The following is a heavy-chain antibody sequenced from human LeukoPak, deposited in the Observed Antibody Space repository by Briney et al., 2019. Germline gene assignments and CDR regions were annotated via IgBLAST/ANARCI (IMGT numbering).Heavy chain of an antibody. D-gene: IGHD1-20*01. V-gene: IGHV1-24*01. CDR2: FDPEDGET. CDR1: GYTLTELS. CDR3: ATALAITGTTVADY. Sequence: ASVKVSCKVSGYTLTELSLHWVRQAPGKGLEWMGGFDPEDGETIYAQKFQGTVTMTEDTSTDTAYMELSSLRSEDTAVYYGATALAITGTTVADYWGQGTLVTVSS. J-gene: IGHJ4*02.